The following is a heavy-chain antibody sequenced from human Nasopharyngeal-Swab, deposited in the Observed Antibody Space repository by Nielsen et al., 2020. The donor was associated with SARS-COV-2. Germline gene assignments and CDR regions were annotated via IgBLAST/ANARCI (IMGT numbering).Heavy chain of an antibody. J-gene: IGHJ4*02. D-gene: IGHD2-21*01. CDR1: GFMFNNYA. CDR2: ITGNSIST. CDR3: AKDRYCGGDCYSVDH. Sequence: GESLKISCAASGFMFNNYAMSWVRQAPGKGLEWVSLITGNSISTFHADSVKGRFTISRDNSKNTVYLQMNSLRAEDTAVYYCAKDRYCGGDCYSVDHWGQGTLVTVSS. V-gene: IGHV3-23*01.